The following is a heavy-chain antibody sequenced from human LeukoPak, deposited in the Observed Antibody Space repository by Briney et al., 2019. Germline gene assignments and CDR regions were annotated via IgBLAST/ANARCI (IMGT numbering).Heavy chain of an antibody. CDR3: ARGVSD. V-gene: IGHV3-23*01. CDR1: GFTFNIYA. D-gene: IGHD3-16*01. Sequence: GGSLRLSCATSGFTFNIYAMNWVRQAPGKGLEWVSIISGNGINTYYADSVKGRITISRDDSKNTLYLQMNSLRVDDTAIYYCARGVSDWGQGTLVTVAS. CDR2: ISGNGINT. J-gene: IGHJ4*02.